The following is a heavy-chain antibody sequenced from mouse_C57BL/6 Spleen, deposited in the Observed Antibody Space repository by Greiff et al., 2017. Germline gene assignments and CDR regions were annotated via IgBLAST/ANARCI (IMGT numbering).Heavy chain of an antibody. J-gene: IGHJ2*01. D-gene: IGHD1-1*01. Sequence: QVQLQQPGAELVRPGSSVKLSCKASGYTFTSYWMHWVKQRPIQGLEWIGNIDPSDSETHYNQKFKDKATLTVDKSSSTAYMQLSSLTSEDSAVYYCARGYYGSSYVDYFDYWGQGTTLTVSS. CDR1: GYTFTSYW. CDR2: IDPSDSET. V-gene: IGHV1-52*01. CDR3: ARGYYGSSYVDYFDY.